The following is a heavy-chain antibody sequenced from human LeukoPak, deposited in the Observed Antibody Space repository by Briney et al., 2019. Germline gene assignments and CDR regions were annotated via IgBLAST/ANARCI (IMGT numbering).Heavy chain of an antibody. V-gene: IGHV3-43*02. CDR3: ATDCSSNRCYSL. CDR1: GFTFNDYA. CDR2: IGGYGRT. J-gene: IGHJ4*02. Sequence: PGVSLRLSCAVSGFTFNDYAMNWVRQSPAKGREWVSFIGGYGRTYYADSVKGRFTISRDNSRNSLYLQMNSLRLGDTALYYCATDCSSNRCYSLWGKGTLVTVSS. D-gene: IGHD2-2*01.